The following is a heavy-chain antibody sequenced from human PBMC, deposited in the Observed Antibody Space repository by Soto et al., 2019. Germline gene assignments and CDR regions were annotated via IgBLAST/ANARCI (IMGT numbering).Heavy chain of an antibody. Sequence: ASVKVSCKASGYSFTDYHIHWVRKAPGQGLEWLGRINPKSGGTSTAQKFQGWVTMTRDRSISTVYMELTRLRSDDTAVCFCARGHSTDCSNGVCSFFYNHEMDVWGQGTTVTVSS. D-gene: IGHD2-8*01. V-gene: IGHV1-2*04. CDR2: INPKSGGT. J-gene: IGHJ6*02. CDR1: GYSFTDYH. CDR3: ARGHSTDCSNGVCSFFYNHEMDV.